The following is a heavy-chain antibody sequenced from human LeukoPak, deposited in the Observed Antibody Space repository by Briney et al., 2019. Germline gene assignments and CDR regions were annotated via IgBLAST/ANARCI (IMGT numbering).Heavy chain of an antibody. D-gene: IGHD5-12*01. Sequence: PGGSLRLSCAASGFTFSSYAMHWVRQAPGKGLEYVSSISTNGGITYYANSVKGRFTISRDNSTNTLYLQMGSLRAEDMAVYYCARDSRVATAKYYYYYMDVWGKGTTVTVSS. J-gene: IGHJ6*03. CDR2: ISTNGGIT. V-gene: IGHV3-64*01. CDR3: ARDSRVATAKYYYYYMDV. CDR1: GFTFSSYA.